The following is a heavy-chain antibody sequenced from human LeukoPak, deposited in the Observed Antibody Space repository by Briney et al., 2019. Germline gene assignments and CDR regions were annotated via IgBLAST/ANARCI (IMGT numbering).Heavy chain of an antibody. J-gene: IGHJ4*01. CDR1: GYXFSSYC. CDR2: INPSGGGT. V-gene: IGHV1-46*01. D-gene: IGHD3-10*01. Sequence: ASVKVSCKASGYXFSSYCIHWVRQAPGQGHEWMGLINPSGGGTSYAQKFQGRVTMTRDTSTSTVYMELSSLRSEDTAVYYCARDKYRGSGSYNYFDYWGHGTLVTVSS. CDR3: ARDKYRGSGSYNYFDY.